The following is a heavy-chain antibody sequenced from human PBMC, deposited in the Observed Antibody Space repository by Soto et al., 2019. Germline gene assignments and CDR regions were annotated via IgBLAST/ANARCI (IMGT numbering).Heavy chain of an antibody. CDR2: ISSSSSTI. CDR1: GFTFSSYS. Sequence: GGSLRLSCAASGFTFSSYSVNWVRQAPGKGLEWVSYISSSSSTIYYADSVKGRFTISRDNAKNSLYLQMNSLRAEDTAVYYCARRPRSGYYGMDVWGQGTTVTVSS. D-gene: IGHD3-10*01. J-gene: IGHJ6*02. CDR3: ARRPRSGYYGMDV. V-gene: IGHV3-48*01.